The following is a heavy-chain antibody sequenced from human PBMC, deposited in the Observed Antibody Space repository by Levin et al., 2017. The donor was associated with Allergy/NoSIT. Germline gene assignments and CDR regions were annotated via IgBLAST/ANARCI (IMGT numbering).Heavy chain of an antibody. Sequence: SGPTLVKPTETLTLTCTVSGFSLTNPRMGVTWIRQPPGKALEWLAQIFSDDKKSYKTSLKNRLTISKDTSKSQVVLTMTNVDPVDTATYFCARIPNYYDSSVYDYFLPWAFELWGQGTMVTVSS. D-gene: IGHD3-22*01. CDR1: GFSLTNPRMG. V-gene: IGHV2-26*01. CDR2: IFSDDKK. J-gene: IGHJ3*01. CDR3: ARIPNYYDSSVYDYFLPWAFEL.